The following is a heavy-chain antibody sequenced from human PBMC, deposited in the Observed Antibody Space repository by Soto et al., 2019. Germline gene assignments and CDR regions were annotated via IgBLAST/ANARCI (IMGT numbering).Heavy chain of an antibody. V-gene: IGHV1-69*13. CDR3: ARLYYDFWSGYYFYNWFDP. J-gene: IGHJ5*02. CDR2: IIPIFGTA. CDR1: GGTFSSYA. Sequence: SVKVSCKASGGTFSSYAISWVRQAPGQGLEWMGGIIPIFGTANYAQKFQGRVTITADESTSTAYMELSSLRSEDTAVYYCARLYYDFWSGYYFYNWFDPWGQGTLVTAPQ. D-gene: IGHD3-3*01.